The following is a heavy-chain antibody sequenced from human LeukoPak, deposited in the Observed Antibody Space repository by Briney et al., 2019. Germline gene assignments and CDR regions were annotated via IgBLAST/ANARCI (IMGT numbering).Heavy chain of an antibody. CDR2: IWYDGSSK. CDR3: AKGAQQLVLNWFDP. J-gene: IGHJ5*02. D-gene: IGHD6-13*01. CDR1: GFSFSAYG. Sequence: GRSLRLSCAASGFSFSAYGVHWVRQAPGKGLEWVAVIWYDGSSKDYADSVKGRFTISRDNSKNTLYLQMNSLRAEDTAVYYCAKGAQQLVLNWFDPWGQGTLVTVSS. V-gene: IGHV3-33*06.